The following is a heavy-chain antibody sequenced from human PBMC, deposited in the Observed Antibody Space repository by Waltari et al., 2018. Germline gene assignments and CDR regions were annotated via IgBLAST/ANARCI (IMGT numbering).Heavy chain of an antibody. CDR3: SRVSVFAFDV. CDR1: GFTFGYHS. J-gene: IGHJ3*01. V-gene: IGHV3-49*04. CDR2: VTSKPYGEAT. Sequence: EVQVVESGGGLVQPGRSLRLSCATSGFTFGYHSMTWVRQAPGKGLEWVAFVTSKPYGEATEYAASVKGRFTVSRDDAEGIAYLQMNGLKPEDTAVYYCSRVSVFAFDVWGRGTMVTVSS.